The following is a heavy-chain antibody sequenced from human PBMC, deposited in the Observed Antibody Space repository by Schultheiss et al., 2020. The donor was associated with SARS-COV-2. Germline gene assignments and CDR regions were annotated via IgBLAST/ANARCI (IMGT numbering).Heavy chain of an antibody. J-gene: IGHJ3*02. CDR1: GFTFSSYW. D-gene: IGHD3-22*01. Sequence: GGSLRLSCAASGFTFSSYWMSWVRQAPGKGLEWVSSISSSSSYIYYADSVKGRFTISRDNAKNSLYLQMNSLRAEDTAVYYCARDPDYYDSSPRAADAFDIWGQGTMVTVSS. CDR3: ARDPDYYDSSPRAADAFDI. V-gene: IGHV3-21*01. CDR2: ISSSSSYI.